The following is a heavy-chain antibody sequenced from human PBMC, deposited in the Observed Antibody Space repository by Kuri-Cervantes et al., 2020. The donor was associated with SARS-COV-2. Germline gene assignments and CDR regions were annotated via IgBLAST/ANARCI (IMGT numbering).Heavy chain of an antibody. D-gene: IGHD6-13*01. CDR2: IYTSGST. CDR3: ARARRYSSLEGWFDP. CDR1: GGSISSYY. V-gene: IGHV4-4*07. J-gene: IGHJ5*02. Sequence: GSLRLSCTVSGGSISSYYWSWIRQPAGKGLEWIGRIYTSGSTNYNPSLKSRVTISVDTPKNQFSLKLSSVTAADTAVYYCARARRYSSLEGWFDPWGQGTLVTVSS.